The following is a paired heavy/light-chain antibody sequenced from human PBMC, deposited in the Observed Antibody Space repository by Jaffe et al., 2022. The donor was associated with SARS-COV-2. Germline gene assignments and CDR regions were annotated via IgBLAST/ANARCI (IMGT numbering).Light chain of an antibody. CDR3: QQYNNWPRT. CDR2: GAS. Sequence: ERVMTQSPATLSVSPGERATLSCRASQSVGSNLAWYQQKPGQAPRLLIYGASTRATGIPARFSGSGSGTEFTLTISSLQSEDFAVYYCQQYNNWPRTFGQGTKVEIK. CDR1: QSVGSN. V-gene: IGKV3-15*01. J-gene: IGKJ1*01.
Heavy chain of an antibody. CDR1: GFTFSDHY. D-gene: IGHD4-17*01. Sequence: QVQLVDSGGGLVKPGGSLRLSCAASGFTFSDHYMTWIRQAPGKGLECISCITTSGSPIYYADSVKGRFTISRDNAKNSLYLQMNSLRVEDTAVYYCARVVGRYGERWFDSWGQGTLVSVSS. CDR2: ITTSGSPI. J-gene: IGHJ5*01. V-gene: IGHV3-11*01. CDR3: ARVVGRYGERWFDS.